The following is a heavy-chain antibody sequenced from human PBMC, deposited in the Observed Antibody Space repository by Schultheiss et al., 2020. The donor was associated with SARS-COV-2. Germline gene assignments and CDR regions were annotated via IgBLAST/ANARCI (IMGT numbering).Heavy chain of an antibody. J-gene: IGHJ3*01. CDR3: VRDDNFDV. V-gene: IGHV3-53*01. CDR2: IYSGGTT. Sequence: GGSLRLSCAASGFIVSSNYMNWVRQAPGRGLEWVSIIYSGGTTYYAESVKGRFTISRDNSKNTLYLQMNRLRVEDTAMYYCVRDDNFDVWGQGTMVTVSS. CDR1: GFIVSSNY. D-gene: IGHD3-22*01.